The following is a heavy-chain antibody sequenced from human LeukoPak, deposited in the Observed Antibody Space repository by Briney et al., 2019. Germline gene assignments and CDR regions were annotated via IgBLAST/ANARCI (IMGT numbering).Heavy chain of an antibody. J-gene: IGHJ3*02. CDR2: ISYDGSNK. V-gene: IGHV3-30*18. CDR3: AKDHGGIAI. D-gene: IGHD6-13*01. CDR1: EFTFTSYE. Sequence: GGSLRLSCAASEFTFTSYELNWVRQAPGKGLEWVAVISYDGSNKYYADSVKGRFTITRDNSKNTLYLQMNSLRAEDTAVYYCAKDHGGIAIWGQGTMVTVSS.